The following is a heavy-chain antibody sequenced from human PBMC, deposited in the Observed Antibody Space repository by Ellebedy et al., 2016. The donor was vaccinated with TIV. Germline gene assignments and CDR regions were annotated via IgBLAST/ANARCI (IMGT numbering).Heavy chain of an antibody. D-gene: IGHD1-7*01. CDR1: GFTFSNYW. Sequence: GESLKISCAASGFTFSNYWMHWVRQVPGKGLVWVSVIKTEGDTFYVDSVKCRFTVTRDNAKNTLYLQMNSLRAEDTAVYYCARDPYNWNYVGWFDPWGQGTLVTVSS. V-gene: IGHV3-74*01. J-gene: IGHJ5*02. CDR3: ARDPYNWNYVGWFDP. CDR2: IKTEGDT.